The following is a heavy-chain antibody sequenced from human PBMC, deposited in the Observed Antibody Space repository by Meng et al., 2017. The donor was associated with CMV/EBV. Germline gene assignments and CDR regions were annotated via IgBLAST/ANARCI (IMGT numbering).Heavy chain of an antibody. V-gene: IGHV3-48*04. Sequence: GESLKISCAASGFTFSSYSMNWVRQAPGKGLEWVSYISSSSSTIYYADSVKGRFTISRDNAKNSLYLQMNSLRAEDTAVYYCARVKRDFWSGYWDYYYYGMDVWGQGTTVTVSS. CDR1: GFTFSSYS. J-gene: IGHJ6*02. D-gene: IGHD3-3*01. CDR2: ISSSSSTI. CDR3: ARVKRDFWSGYWDYYYYGMDV.